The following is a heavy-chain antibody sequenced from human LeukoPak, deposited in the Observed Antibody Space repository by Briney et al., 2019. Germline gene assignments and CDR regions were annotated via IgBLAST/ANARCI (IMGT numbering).Heavy chain of an antibody. D-gene: IGHD5-18*01. CDR3: AGGNSFGHYFDY. Sequence: GGSLRLPCAASGFTVSSNFMTWVRQAPGKGLEWVSLLYSDGSTYYADSVKGRFTISRDNSKNTLYLQMNSLRAEDTAVYYCAGGNSFGHYFDYWGQGTLVTVSS. CDR1: GFTVSSNF. V-gene: IGHV3-66*01. J-gene: IGHJ4*02. CDR2: LYSDGST.